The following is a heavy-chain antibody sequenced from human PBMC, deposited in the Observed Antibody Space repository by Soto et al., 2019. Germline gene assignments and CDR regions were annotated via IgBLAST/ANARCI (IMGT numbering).Heavy chain of an antibody. CDR1: GYTFTKYD. CDR2: ISPNSGRP. J-gene: IGHJ4*02. V-gene: IGHV1-18*04. CDR3: VRQYYDFWTDYPDFDY. D-gene: IGHD3-3*01. Sequence: ASVKVSCKASGYTFTKYDISWVRQAPGQGLEWLGLISPNSGRPSSAQKFEGRVTMTTDTSTTTAYLELRSPRSDDTAVYYCVRQYYDFWTDYPDFDYWGQGTLVTVSS.